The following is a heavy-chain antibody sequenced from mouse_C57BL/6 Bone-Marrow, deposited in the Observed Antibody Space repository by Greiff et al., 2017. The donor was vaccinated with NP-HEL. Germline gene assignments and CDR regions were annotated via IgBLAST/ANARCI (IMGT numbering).Heavy chain of an antibody. CDR2: IYPSDSET. V-gene: IGHV1-61*01. Sequence: QVQLKQPGAELVRPGSSVKLSCKASGYTFTSYWMDWVKQRPGQGLEWIGNIYPSDSETHYNQKFKDKATLTVDKSSSTAYMQLSSLTSEDSAVYYCAPGDSSGWFAYWGQGTLVTVSA. CDR3: APGDSSGWFAY. D-gene: IGHD3-2*02. CDR1: GYTFTSYW. J-gene: IGHJ3*01.